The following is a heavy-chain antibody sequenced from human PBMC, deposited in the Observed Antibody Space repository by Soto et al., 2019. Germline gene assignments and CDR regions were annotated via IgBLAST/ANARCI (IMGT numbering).Heavy chain of an antibody. Sequence: GASLKISCKGSGYTLTKYWIGWVRQMPGKGLEWMGIIYPGDSDTRYSPSFQGQVTISADKSISTAYLQWSSLKASETAMYYCARHTETYSNSWDAGDYYYYGMDVWGQGTTVTVSS. CDR3: ARHTETYSNSWDAGDYYYYGMDV. CDR2: IYPGDSDT. CDR1: GYTLTKYW. D-gene: IGHD6-13*01. V-gene: IGHV5-51*01. J-gene: IGHJ6*02.